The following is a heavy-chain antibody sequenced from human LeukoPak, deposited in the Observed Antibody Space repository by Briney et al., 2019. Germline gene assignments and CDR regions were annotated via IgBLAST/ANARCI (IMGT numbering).Heavy chain of an antibody. V-gene: IGHV4-39*02. Sequence: SETLSLTCTVSGVSISSSRYYWGWIRQPPGKGLEWIGSIYYSGSTYYNPSLKSRVTISVHTSKNQFSLKLSSVTAADTAVYYCARDYGSGSYPHWGQGTLVTVSS. J-gene: IGHJ4*02. CDR2: IYYSGST. CDR3: ARDYGSGSYPH. D-gene: IGHD3-10*01. CDR1: GVSISSSRYY.